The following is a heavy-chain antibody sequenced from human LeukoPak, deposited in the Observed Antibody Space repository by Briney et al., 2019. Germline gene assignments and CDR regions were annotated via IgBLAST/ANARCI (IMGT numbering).Heavy chain of an antibody. Sequence: GGSLRLSCAASGFTFSSYGMHWVRQAPGKGLEWVAVIWYDGSNKYYADSVKGRFTISRDNSKNTLYLQMNSLRAEDTAVYYCAREEPPAIYYYYGMDVWGQGTTVTVSS. D-gene: IGHD5-18*01. V-gene: IGHV3-33*08. J-gene: IGHJ6*02. CDR3: AREEPPAIYYYYGMDV. CDR1: GFTFSSYG. CDR2: IWYDGSNK.